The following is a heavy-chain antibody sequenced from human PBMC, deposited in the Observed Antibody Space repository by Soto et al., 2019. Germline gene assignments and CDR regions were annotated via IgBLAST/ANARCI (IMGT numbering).Heavy chain of an antibody. J-gene: IGHJ6*03. D-gene: IGHD3-10*01. CDR2: IRSKAYGGTT. V-gene: IGHV3-49*03. Sequence: GGSLRLSCTASGFTFGDYAMSWFRQAPGKGLEWVGFIRSKAYGGTTEYAASVKGRFTISRDDSKSIAYLQMNSLKTEDTAVYYCTRARSLWFGELSHMDVWGKGTTVTVSS. CDR3: TRARSLWFGELSHMDV. CDR1: GFTFGDYA.